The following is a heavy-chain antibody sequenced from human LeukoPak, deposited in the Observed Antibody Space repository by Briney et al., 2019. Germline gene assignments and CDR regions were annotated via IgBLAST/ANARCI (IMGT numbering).Heavy chain of an antibody. CDR3: AREFVDDAFDI. D-gene: IGHD2-21*01. J-gene: IGHJ3*02. CDR1: GFTFSSYS. Sequence: GGSLRLSCAASGFTFSSYSMNWVRQAPGKGLEWVSSISSSSYIYYADSVKGRFTISRDNAKNSLYLQMNSLRAEDTAVYYCAREFVDDAFDIWGQGTMVTVSS. V-gene: IGHV3-21*01. CDR2: ISSSSYI.